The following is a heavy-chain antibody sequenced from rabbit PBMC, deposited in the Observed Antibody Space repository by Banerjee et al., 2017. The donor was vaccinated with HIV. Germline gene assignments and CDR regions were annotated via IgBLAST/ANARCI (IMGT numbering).Heavy chain of an antibody. CDR3: ARDLAGVIGWNFNL. Sequence: QEQLVESGGGLVQPEGSLTLTCTASGFSFSNKYVMCWVRQAPGKGLEWIACIVTSNGNLVYATWAKGRFTISSHNAQNTLYLQLNSLTAADTATYFCARDLAGVIGWNFNLWGPGTLVTVS. J-gene: IGHJ4*01. CDR2: IVTSNGNL. CDR1: GFSFSNKYV. D-gene: IGHD4-1*01. V-gene: IGHV1S45*01.